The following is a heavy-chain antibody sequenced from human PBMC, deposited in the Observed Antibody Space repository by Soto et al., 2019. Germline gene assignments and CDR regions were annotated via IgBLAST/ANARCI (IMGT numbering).Heavy chain of an antibody. Sequence: QVQLQQWGAGLLKPSETLSLTCAVYGGSFSGYYWSWIRQPPGKGLEGIGEINHSGSTNYNPSLKSRVTISVDTSKNQFSLKLSSVTAADTAVYYCARGQLSKQLVVFHRPFDYWGQGTLVTVSS. J-gene: IGHJ4*02. D-gene: IGHD6-13*01. CDR2: INHSGST. CDR1: GGSFSGYY. CDR3: ARGQLSKQLVVFHRPFDY. V-gene: IGHV4-34*01.